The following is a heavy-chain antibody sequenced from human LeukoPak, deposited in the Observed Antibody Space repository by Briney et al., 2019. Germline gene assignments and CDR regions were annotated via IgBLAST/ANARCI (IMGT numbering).Heavy chain of an antibody. CDR2: ISYSGNT. CDR3: ARHVVGATGNDFGS. J-gene: IGHJ4*02. D-gene: IGHD1-26*01. CDR1: GGSISSTTFY. V-gene: IGHV4-39*01. Sequence: PSETLSLTCTVSGGSISSTTFYWGWIRQSPGKGLEWIGSISYSGNTYFNPSLKSRVTMSVDTSKNKISLKLSSVSASDTAMYYCARHVVGATGNDFGSWGQGTLVTVSS.